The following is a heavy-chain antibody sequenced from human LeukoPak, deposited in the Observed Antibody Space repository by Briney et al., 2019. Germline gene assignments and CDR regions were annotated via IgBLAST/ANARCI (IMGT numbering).Heavy chain of an antibody. J-gene: IGHJ4*02. CDR1: GFTFSSCW. CDR2: VNSDGSTT. Sequence: GGSLRLSCAASGFTFSSCWMHWVRQTPGKGLVWVSRVNSDGSTTSYADSVKGRFTISRDNAKNTLYLQMNSLRAEDTAVYYCASDFWSGYYTPMGVNYWGQGTLVTVSS. D-gene: IGHD3-3*01. CDR3: ASDFWSGYYTPMGVNY. V-gene: IGHV3-74*01.